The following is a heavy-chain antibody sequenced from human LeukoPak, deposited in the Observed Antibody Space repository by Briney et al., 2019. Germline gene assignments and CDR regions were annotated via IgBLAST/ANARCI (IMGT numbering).Heavy chain of an antibody. J-gene: IGHJ4*02. V-gene: IGHV3-30*03. D-gene: IGHD3-9*01. CDR2: ISYDGSNK. Sequence: PGGSLRLSCAASGFTFSGYGMHWVRQAPGKGLEWVTLISYDGSNKYYVDSMKGRFTISRDNSKNTLYLQMNSLRAEDTAVYYCVTNFDPDVDWGQGTLVTVSS. CDR1: GFTFSGYG. CDR3: VTNFDPDVD.